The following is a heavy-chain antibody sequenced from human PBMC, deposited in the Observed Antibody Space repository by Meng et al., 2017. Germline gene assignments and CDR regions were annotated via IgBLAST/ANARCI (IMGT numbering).Heavy chain of an antibody. J-gene: IGHJ4*02. CDR1: GFTFSSYG. CDR3: AKGLITMVRGVIITPQYFDY. CDR2: IWYDGSNK. Sequence: GESLKISCAASGFTFSSYGMHWVRQAPGKGLEWVAVIWYDGSNKYYADSVKGRFTISRDNSKNTLYLQMNSLRAEDTAVYYCAKGLITMVRGVIITPQYFDYWGQGTLVTVSS. V-gene: IGHV3-33*06. D-gene: IGHD3-10*01.